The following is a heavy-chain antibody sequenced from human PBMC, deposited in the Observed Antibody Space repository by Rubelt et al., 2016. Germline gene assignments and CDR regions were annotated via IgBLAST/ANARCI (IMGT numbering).Heavy chain of an antibody. Sequence: GSEKYYVDSVKGRFTISRDNAKNSLYLQMNSLRAEDTAVYYCARRKLGPMGYWGQGTLVTVSS. CDR3: ARRKLGPMGY. J-gene: IGHJ4*02. CDR2: GSEK. D-gene: IGHD2-8*01. V-gene: IGHV3-7*01.